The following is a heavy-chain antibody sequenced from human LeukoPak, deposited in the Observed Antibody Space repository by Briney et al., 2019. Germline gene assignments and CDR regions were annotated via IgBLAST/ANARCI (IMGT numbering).Heavy chain of an antibody. D-gene: IGHD3-10*01. CDR1: GGSFSGYY. J-gene: IGHJ4*02. CDR2: INHSGST. CDR3: VYGSGSYYPDFDY. V-gene: IGHV4-34*01. Sequence: SETLSLTCAVYGGSFSGYYWSWIRQPPGKGLEWIGEINHSGSTNYNPSLKSRVTISVDTSKSQFSLKLSSVTGADTAVYYCVYGSGSYYPDFDYWGQGTLVTVSS.